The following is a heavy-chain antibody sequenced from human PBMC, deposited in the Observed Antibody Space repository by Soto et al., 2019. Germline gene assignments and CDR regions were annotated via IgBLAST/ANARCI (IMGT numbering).Heavy chain of an antibody. D-gene: IGHD6-19*01. CDR3: ARGPNSRRVHDY. Sequence: SVKVSCKASGGTFSSYAISWVRQAPGQGLEWMGGIIPIFGTANYAQKFQGRVTITADKSTSTAYMELSSLRSEDTAVYYCARGPNSRRVHDYWGQGTLVTVAS. CDR1: GGTFSSYA. V-gene: IGHV1-69*06. CDR2: IIPIFGTA. J-gene: IGHJ4*02.